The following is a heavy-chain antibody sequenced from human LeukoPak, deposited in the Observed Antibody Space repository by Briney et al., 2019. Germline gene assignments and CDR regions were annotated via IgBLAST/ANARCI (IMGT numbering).Heavy chain of an antibody. J-gene: IGHJ4*02. Sequence: GGDLRLSCAASGFTFRSDWMSWVRQGPGKGLEWVANINQGGSVQYYMDSVKGRFTISRDDAKNSLYVQMNSLRDEDTAVYYCARVEYSGWNLEYWGQGTLVTVSS. CDR3: ARVEYSGWNLEY. D-gene: IGHD5-12*01. CDR1: GFTFRSDW. CDR2: INQGGSVQ. V-gene: IGHV3-7*01.